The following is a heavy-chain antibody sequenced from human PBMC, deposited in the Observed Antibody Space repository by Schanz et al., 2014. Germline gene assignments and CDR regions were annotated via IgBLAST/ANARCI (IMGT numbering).Heavy chain of an antibody. Sequence: QVQLVQSGSEVKKPGASVKVSCKASGYTFTGHYMHWVRQAPGQGLEWMGWMNPNSGTTGYAQKFQGRVTMTRNTSTSTAYMELRGLRSEDTAVYYCARMVGPPIWSGYPYFFDFWGQG. D-gene: IGHD3-3*01. CDR3: ARMVGPPIWSGYPYFFDF. J-gene: IGHJ4*02. V-gene: IGHV1-2*02. CDR1: GYTFTGHY. CDR2: MNPNSGTT.